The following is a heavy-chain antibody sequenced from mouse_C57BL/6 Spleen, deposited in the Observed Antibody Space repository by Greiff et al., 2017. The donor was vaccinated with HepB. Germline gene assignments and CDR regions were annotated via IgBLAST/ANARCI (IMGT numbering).Heavy chain of an antibody. D-gene: IGHD2-4*01. Sequence: EVQGVESGGDLVKPGGSLKLSCAASGFTFSSYGMSWVRQTPDKRLEWVATISSGGSYTYYPDSVKGRFTISRDNAKNTLYLQMSSLKSEDTAMYYCARHDDYEAYYFDYWGQGTTLTVSS. CDR3: ARHDDYEAYYFDY. CDR1: GFTFSSYG. V-gene: IGHV5-6*01. CDR2: ISSGGSYT. J-gene: IGHJ2*01.